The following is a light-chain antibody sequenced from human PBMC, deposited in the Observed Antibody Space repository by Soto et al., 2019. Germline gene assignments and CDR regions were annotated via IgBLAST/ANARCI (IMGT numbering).Light chain of an antibody. CDR2: ENN. CDR1: SSNIGNNY. Sequence: QSVLTQPPSVSAAPGQKATISCSGSSSNIGNNYVSWYQQLPGTAPKLLIYENNKRPSGIPDRFSGSKSGTSATLGITGLQTGGEADYYCGTWDSSLSGVFGGGTKLTVL. V-gene: IGLV1-51*02. J-gene: IGLJ3*02. CDR3: GTWDSSLSGV.